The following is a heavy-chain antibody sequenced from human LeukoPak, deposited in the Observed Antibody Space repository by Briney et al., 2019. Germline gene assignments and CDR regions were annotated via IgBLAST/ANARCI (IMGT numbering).Heavy chain of an antibody. CDR3: ASDGYDSSGYSFDY. J-gene: IGHJ4*02. D-gene: IGHD3-22*01. CDR1: GFTFSSYA. CDR2: ISYDGSNK. V-gene: IGHV3-30-3*01. Sequence: GGSLRLSCAASGFTFSSYAMHWVRQAPGKGLEWVAVISYDGSNKYYADSVKGRFTISRDNSKNTLYLQMNSLRAEDTAVYYRASDGYDSSGYSFDYWGQGTLVTVSS.